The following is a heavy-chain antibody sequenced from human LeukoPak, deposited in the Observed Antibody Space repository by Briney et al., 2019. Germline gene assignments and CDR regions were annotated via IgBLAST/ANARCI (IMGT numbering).Heavy chain of an antibody. CDR3: ARTYSSSWYESYNWFDP. CDR2: IYYSGST. V-gene: IGHV4-59*08. J-gene: IGHJ5*02. Sequence: PSETLSLTCTVSGGSISSYYWSWIRQPPGKGLEWIGYIYYSGSTNYNPSLKSRVTISVDTSKNQFSLKLSSVTAADTAVYYCARTYSSSWYESYNWFDPWGQGTLVTVSS. D-gene: IGHD6-13*01. CDR1: GGSISSYY.